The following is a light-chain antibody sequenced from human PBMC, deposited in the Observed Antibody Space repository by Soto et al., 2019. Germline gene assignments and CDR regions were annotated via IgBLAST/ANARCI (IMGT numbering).Light chain of an antibody. CDR1: SSDVGAYDY. V-gene: IGLV2-8*01. Sequence: QSVLTQPPSASGSPGQSFTISCTGTSSDVGAYDYVSWYQQHPGKAPKLMIYEINKRPSGVPDRFSCSKSGNTASLTVSGLQAEDEADYYCSSFAGSNNFPYVFGTGSK. J-gene: IGLJ1*01. CDR3: SSFAGSNNFPYV. CDR2: EIN.